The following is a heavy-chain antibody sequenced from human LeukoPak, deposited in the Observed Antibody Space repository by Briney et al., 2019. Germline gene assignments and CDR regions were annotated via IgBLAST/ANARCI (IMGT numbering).Heavy chain of an antibody. CDR3: AKRKRYGGYSYGSFDY. Sequence: GGPLRLSCAASGFTFISYAMSWVRQAPGKGLEWVSAISGSGGSTYYADSVKGRFTISRDNSKNKLYLQMNSLRAEDTAVYYCAKRKRYGGYSYGSFDYWGQGTLVTVSS. D-gene: IGHD5-18*01. V-gene: IGHV3-23*01. CDR2: ISGSGGST. CDR1: GFTFISYA. J-gene: IGHJ4*02.